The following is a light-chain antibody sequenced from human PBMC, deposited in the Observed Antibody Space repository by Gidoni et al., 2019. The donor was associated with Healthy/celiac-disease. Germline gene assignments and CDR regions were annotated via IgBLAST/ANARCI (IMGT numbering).Light chain of an antibody. V-gene: IGKV3-11*01. Sequence: EIVLTQSPATLSLSPGDRATLSCRASQSVSSYLAWYQQKPGQAPRLLIYDASNRATGIPARFSGSGSGTDFTLTISSLEPEDFAVYYCQQRSNWPPVRTFGQGTRLEIK. CDR2: DAS. J-gene: IGKJ5*01. CDR3: QQRSNWPPVRT. CDR1: QSVSSY.